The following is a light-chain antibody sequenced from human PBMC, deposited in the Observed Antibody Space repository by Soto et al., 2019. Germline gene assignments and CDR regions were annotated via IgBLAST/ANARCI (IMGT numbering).Light chain of an antibody. V-gene: IGKV3-15*01. J-gene: IGKJ2*01. CDR3: QQYNNWALEFT. Sequence: EIVMTQSPATLSVSPGERATLSCRASQSVSSNLAWYQQNPGQAPRLLIYGASTRATGITARFSGSGSGTESTLTISSLQSEDFAVYYCQQYNNWALEFTFGQGTKLEIK. CDR2: GAS. CDR1: QSVSSN.